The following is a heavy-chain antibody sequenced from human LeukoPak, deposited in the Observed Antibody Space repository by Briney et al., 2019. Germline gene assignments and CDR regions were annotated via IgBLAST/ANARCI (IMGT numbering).Heavy chain of an antibody. D-gene: IGHD1-26*01. CDR3: ATWDISGAYRAFHI. Sequence: GASVKVSCKASGYTFSDFGITWVRQAPGQGPEWMGWIKIGEGTTHSAQKFQDRVSMTRDRSSNTAFLELSSLRSEDTAVYYCATWDISGAYRAFHIWGQGTVVTVSS. CDR1: GYTFSDFG. CDR2: IKIGEGTT. J-gene: IGHJ3*02. V-gene: IGHV1-18*01.